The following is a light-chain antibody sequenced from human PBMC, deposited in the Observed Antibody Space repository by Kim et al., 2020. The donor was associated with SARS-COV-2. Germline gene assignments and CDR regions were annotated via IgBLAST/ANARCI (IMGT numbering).Light chain of an antibody. V-gene: IGKV4-1*01. CDR2: WAS. CDR3: QQYYTTPYT. J-gene: IGKJ2*01. CDR1: RSVLYDSNHKNY. Sequence: ATINCRSSRSVLYDSNHKNYLAWYQQKPRQPPKLLIYWASTRESGVPDRFSGSGSGTDFTLTISSLQAEDVAVYYCQQYYTTPYTFGQGTKVDIK.